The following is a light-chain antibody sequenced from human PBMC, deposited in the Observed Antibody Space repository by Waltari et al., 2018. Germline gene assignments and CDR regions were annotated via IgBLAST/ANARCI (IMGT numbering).Light chain of an antibody. J-gene: IGLJ3*02. CDR3: YSTDSSGNERV. V-gene: IGLV3-10*01. CDR2: VDN. CDR1: SLPRKY. Sequence: YQLPQPPSVSVFPGQPARIPCSGDSLPRKYSYWYQPKSGQAPVLVIYVDNKRPSGIPERFSGSSSGTVATLTISGAQLEDEADYYCYSTDSSGNERVFGGGTKLTVL.